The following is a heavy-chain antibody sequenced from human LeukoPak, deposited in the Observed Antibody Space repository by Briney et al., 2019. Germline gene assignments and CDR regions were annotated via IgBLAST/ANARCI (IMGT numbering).Heavy chain of an antibody. J-gene: IGHJ4*02. CDR1: GFTFSSHA. CDR2: ISPSGGAT. V-gene: IGHV3-23*01. Sequence: GGSLRLSCAASGFTFSSHAMSWVRQAPGKGPAWVSGISPSGGATSYTDSVKGRFTISRDNSKNTLHLQMNSLRAEDTAIYYCAKEYDILTGYCLDYWGQGTLVTVSS. D-gene: IGHD3-9*01. CDR3: AKEYDILTGYCLDY.